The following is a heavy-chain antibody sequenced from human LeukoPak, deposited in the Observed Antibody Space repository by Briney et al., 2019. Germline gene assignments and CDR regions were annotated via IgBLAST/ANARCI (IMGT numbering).Heavy chain of an antibody. CDR2: VSPDGRIE. CDR3: ARARLVGFGEPQPYFYGMDV. D-gene: IGHD3-10*01. CDR1: EFLFYSYG. V-gene: IGHV3-30*03. Sequence: QPGGSLRLSCVASEFLFYSYGMHWVRQAPGKGLEWVAFVSPDGRIEYFAESLQGRFAISRDNSLNTLFLQMNSLRIEDTALYFCARARLVGFGEPQPYFYGMDVWGQGTSVTVSS. J-gene: IGHJ6*02.